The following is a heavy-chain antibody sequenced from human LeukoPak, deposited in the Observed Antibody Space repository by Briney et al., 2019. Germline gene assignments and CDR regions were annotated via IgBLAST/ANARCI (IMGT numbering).Heavy chain of an antibody. D-gene: IGHD5-24*01. V-gene: IGHV4-34*01. CDR3: ASREMATIDI. CDR1: GGSFSGYY. J-gene: IGHJ4*02. Sequence: PSETLSLTCAVYGGSFSGYYWSWIRQPPGKGLEWIGEINHSGSTNYNPSLKSRVTISVGTSKNQFSLKLSSVTAADTAVYYCASREMATIDIGGQGTLVTVSS. CDR2: INHSGST.